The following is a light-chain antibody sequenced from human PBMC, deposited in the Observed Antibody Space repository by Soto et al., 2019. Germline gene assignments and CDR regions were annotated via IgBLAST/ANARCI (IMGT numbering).Light chain of an antibody. V-gene: IGKV3-20*01. J-gene: IGKJ2*01. CDR2: GAS. CDR3: QQYGSRYT. CDR1: QSVSSSY. Sequence: EIVLTQSPGTLSLSPGERATLSCRASQSVSSSYLAWYQQKPGQAPRLLIYGASSRATGIPGRFSGSGSGTDFTLTISRLEPEDFAVYYCQQYGSRYTFGQGTKLEIK.